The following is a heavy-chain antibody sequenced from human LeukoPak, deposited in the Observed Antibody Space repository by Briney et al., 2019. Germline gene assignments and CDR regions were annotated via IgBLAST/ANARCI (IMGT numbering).Heavy chain of an antibody. CDR3: ARDLRFGGAY. CDR1: GYTFTSYD. V-gene: IGHV1-2*06. J-gene: IGHJ4*02. Sequence: ASVKVSCKASGYTFTSYDINWVRQATGQGLEWMGRINPNSGGTNYAQKFQGRVTMTRDTSISTAYMELSRLRSDDTAVYYCARDLRFGGAYWGQGTLVTVSS. D-gene: IGHD3-10*01. CDR2: INPNSGGT.